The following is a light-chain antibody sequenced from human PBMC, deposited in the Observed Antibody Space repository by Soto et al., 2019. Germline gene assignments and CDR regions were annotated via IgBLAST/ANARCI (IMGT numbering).Light chain of an antibody. CDR3: MQSTQLPPT. CDR2: EVS. V-gene: IGKV2D-29*02. Sequence: DVVMTQTPLSLSVAPGQPASISCKSIQSLLHITGETFLFWYLQKPGQSPQLLIYEVSTRVSGVPDRFSGSGSGTDFTLESSRVETDDVGIYYCMQSTQLPPTFGQGTRLEIK. CDR1: QSLLHITGETF. J-gene: IGKJ5*01.